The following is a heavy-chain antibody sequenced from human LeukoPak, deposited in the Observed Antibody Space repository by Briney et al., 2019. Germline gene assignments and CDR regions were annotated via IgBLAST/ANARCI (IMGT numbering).Heavy chain of an antibody. CDR2: IYHSGST. Sequence: SETLSLXCAVSGYSISSGYYWGWIRQPPGKGLEWIGSIYHSGSTYYNPSLKSRVTISVDTSKNQFSLKLSSVTAADTAVYYCARRGIAVAGDFDYWGQGTLVTVSS. D-gene: IGHD6-19*01. J-gene: IGHJ4*02. CDR3: ARRGIAVAGDFDY. CDR1: GYSISSGYY. V-gene: IGHV4-38-2*01.